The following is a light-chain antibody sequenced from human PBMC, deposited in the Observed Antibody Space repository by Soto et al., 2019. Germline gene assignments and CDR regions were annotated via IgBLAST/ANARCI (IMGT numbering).Light chain of an antibody. CDR2: DAS. J-gene: IGKJ4*01. CDR3: QQRFNWPGLT. CDR1: QSVNTF. Sequence: EIVLTQSPATLSLSPGERATLSCRASQSVNTFLAWYQQKPGQAPRLLISDASNRATGIPPRFSGSGSGTDFTLTISSLEPEDFAVYYCQQRFNWPGLTFGGGTKVEIK. V-gene: IGKV3-11*01.